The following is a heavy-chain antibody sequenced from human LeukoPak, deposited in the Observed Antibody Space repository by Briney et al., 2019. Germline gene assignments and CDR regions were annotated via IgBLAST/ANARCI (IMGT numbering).Heavy chain of an antibody. CDR3: AKGYYDSSGYYTSFDY. Sequence: PGGSLRLSCAASGFTFSSYAMSWVRQAPGKGLEWVSAISGSGGSTYYADSVKGRFTISRDNSKNTLYLQMNSLRAEDTAVYYCAKGYYDSSGYYTSFDYWGQGTLVTVSS. D-gene: IGHD3-22*01. CDR2: ISGSGGST. CDR1: GFTFSSYA. V-gene: IGHV3-23*01. J-gene: IGHJ4*02.